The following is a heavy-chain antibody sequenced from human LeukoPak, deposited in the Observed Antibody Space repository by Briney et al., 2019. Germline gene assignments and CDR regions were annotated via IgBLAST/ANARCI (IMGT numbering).Heavy chain of an antibody. CDR2: IHYSGST. CDR3: AREITLTGYKYGLGFNY. CDR1: GGSISTYY. D-gene: IGHD5-12*01. V-gene: IGHV4-59*01. Sequence: SETLSLTCTVSGGSISTYYWSWIRQPPGKGLEWIGYIHYSGSTNYNPSLKSRVTISVDTSKNQFSLKLSSVTAADTAVYYCAREITLTGYKYGLGFNYWGQGTLVTVSS. J-gene: IGHJ4*02.